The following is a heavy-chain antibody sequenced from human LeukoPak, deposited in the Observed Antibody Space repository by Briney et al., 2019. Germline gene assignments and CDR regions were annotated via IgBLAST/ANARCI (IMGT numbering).Heavy chain of an antibody. CDR2: ISGSGGNT. D-gene: IGHD6-13*01. CDR3: AKDGAAAGRSHSGYYYCGMDV. CDR1: GFTFSSYA. Sequence: QPGGSLRLSCAATGFTFSSYAMSWVRQAPGKGLEWVSSISGSGGNTHYVDSVKGRFSISRDNSKDTLYLQMNRLRAEDTAIYYCAKDGAAAGRSHSGYYYCGMDVWGQGTTVTVSS. J-gene: IGHJ6*02. V-gene: IGHV3-23*01.